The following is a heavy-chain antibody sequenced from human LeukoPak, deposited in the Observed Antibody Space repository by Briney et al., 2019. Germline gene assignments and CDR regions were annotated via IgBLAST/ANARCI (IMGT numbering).Heavy chain of an antibody. D-gene: IGHD3-22*01. CDR2: IYSGGTT. J-gene: IGHJ3*02. V-gene: IGHV3-66*02. CDR1: GFTVSSNY. Sequence: GGSLRLSCAASGFTVSSNYMSWVRQAPGKGLECVSVIYSGGTTYYADSVTGRFTFSRDNSKNTLYLQMDSLRAEDTAVYYCAGDSSGTDGFDMWGQGTMVTVSS. CDR3: AGDSSGTDGFDM.